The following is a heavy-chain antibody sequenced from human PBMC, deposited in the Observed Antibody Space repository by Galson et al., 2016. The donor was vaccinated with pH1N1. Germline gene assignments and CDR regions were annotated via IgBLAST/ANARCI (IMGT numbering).Heavy chain of an antibody. CDR1: GFTLGDFY. Sequence: SLRLSCAASGFTLGDFYMDWVRQAPGKGLEWVGRITKRPEGYTTQDAASVRGRFIISREDSKDLLYLQMNSLTTEDTAVYYCTRENHHKFDYWGQGTLGTVSS. CDR2: ITKRPEGYTT. J-gene: IGHJ4*02. CDR3: TRENHHKFDY. V-gene: IGHV3-72*01.